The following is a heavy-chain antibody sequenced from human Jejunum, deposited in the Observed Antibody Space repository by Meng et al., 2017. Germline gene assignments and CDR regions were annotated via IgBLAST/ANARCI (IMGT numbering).Heavy chain of an antibody. CDR2: ISRSGRA. V-gene: IGHV4-4*02. D-gene: IGHD1/OR15-1a*01. CDR1: GGSVSTTDW. J-gene: IGHJ4*02. Sequence: VQLQESVPGLVRPSGTLSLPCAGSGGSVSTTDWWSWVRQPPGKGLEWIGEISRSGRANYNPSLKGRVTISLDRSMNLFSLKLDSVTAADAAVYYCARDPRTNWASRFFDNWGQGTLVTVSS. CDR3: ARDPRTNWASRFFDN.